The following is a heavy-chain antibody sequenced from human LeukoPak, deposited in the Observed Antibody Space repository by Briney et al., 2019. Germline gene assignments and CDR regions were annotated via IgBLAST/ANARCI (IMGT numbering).Heavy chain of an antibody. J-gene: IGHJ6*02. CDR2: IYYRGSA. D-gene: IGHD2-2*02. CDR3: AREDIVVVPAAIHYYYYYGMDV. CDR1: GGSISSYY. Sequence: PSETLSLTCTVSGGSISSYYWSWIRQPPGKGLEWIGYIYYRGSANYNPSLKSRVTISVDTSKNQFSLRLSSVTAADTAVYYCAREDIVVVPAAIHYYYYYGMDVWGQGTTVTVSS. V-gene: IGHV4-59*12.